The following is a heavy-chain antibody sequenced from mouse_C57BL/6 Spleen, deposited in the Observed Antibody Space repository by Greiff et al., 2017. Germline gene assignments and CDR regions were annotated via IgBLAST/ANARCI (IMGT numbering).Heavy chain of an antibody. V-gene: IGHV1-80*01. CDR1: GYAFSSYW. J-gene: IGHJ1*03. CDR2: IYPGDGDT. CDR3: ARWDGYYGYFDV. D-gene: IGHD2-3*01. Sequence: QVQLQQSGAELVKPGASVKISCKASGYAFSSYWMNWVKQRPGKGLEWIGQIYPGDGDTNYNGKFKGKATLTADKSSSTAYMQLSSLTSEDSAVYFCARWDGYYGYFDVCGTGTTVTVSS.